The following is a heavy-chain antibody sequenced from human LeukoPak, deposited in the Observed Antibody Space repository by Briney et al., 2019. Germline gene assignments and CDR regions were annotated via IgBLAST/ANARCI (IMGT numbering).Heavy chain of an antibody. Sequence: GASVKVSCKASGYTFTGYYMHWVRQAPGQGPEWMGWINPNSGGTNYAQKFQGRVTMTRDTSISTAYMELSRLRSDDTAVYYCARGLTGPTVRYYYNYYMDVWGKGITVTISS. J-gene: IGHJ6*03. CDR3: ARGLTGPTVRYYYNYYMDV. D-gene: IGHD1-1*01. CDR2: INPNSGGT. CDR1: GYTFTGYY. V-gene: IGHV1-2*02.